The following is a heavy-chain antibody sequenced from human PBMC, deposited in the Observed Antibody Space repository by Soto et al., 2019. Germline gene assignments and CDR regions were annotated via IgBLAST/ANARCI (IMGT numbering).Heavy chain of an antibody. J-gene: IGHJ4*02. CDR3: ASVLWFGEFPYFDY. V-gene: IGHV4-59*01. Sequence: PSETLSLTCTVSGGSISSYYWSWIRQPPGKGLEWIGYIYYSGSTNYNPSLKSRVTISVDTSKNQFSLKLSSVTAADTAVYYCASVLWFGEFPYFDYWGQGTLVTVSS. CDR1: GGSISSYY. D-gene: IGHD3-10*01. CDR2: IYYSGST.